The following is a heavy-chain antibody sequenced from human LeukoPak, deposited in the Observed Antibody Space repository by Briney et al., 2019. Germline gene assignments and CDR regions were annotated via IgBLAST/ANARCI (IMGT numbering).Heavy chain of an antibody. CDR1: GGSFSGYY. CDR2: INHSGST. J-gene: IGHJ4*02. V-gene: IGHV4-34*01. D-gene: IGHD3-22*01. Sequence: PSETLSLACAVYGGSFSGYYWNWIRQPPGKGLEWIGEINHSGSTNYNPSLRSRVTISVDTSKSQFSLKLSSVTAADTAVYYCARAQYVDISGFCPGYWGQGTLVTVSS. CDR3: ARAQYVDISGFCPGY.